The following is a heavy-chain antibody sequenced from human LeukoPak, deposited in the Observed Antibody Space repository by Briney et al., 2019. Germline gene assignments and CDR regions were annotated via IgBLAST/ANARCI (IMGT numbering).Heavy chain of an antibody. CDR3: ARADLGSCSGGSCYGHY. Sequence: GGSLRLSCAASGFTFSSYWMSWVRQAPGKGLEWVANIKQDGSEKYYVDSVKGRFTISRDNSKNTLYLQMNNLRAEDTAVYYCARADLGSCSGGSCYGHYWGQGTLVTVSS. CDR1: GFTFSSYW. D-gene: IGHD2-15*01. J-gene: IGHJ4*02. CDR2: IKQDGSEK. V-gene: IGHV3-7*01.